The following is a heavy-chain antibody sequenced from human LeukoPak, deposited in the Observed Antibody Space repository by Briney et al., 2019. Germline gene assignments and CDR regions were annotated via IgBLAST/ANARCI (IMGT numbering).Heavy chain of an antibody. CDR3: ARKRYYSDSSGYYDWFDP. CDR1: GFTFSNYW. Sequence: PGGSLRLSCAASGFTFSNYWMSWVRQAPGKGLEWVSSISSSGSASYYADSVKGRSTISRDDAKHTLYLEMNDLRAEDTAVYYCARKRYYSDSSGYYDWFDPWGQGTLVSVSS. J-gene: IGHJ5*02. V-gene: IGHV3-48*04. CDR2: ISSSGSAS. D-gene: IGHD3-22*01.